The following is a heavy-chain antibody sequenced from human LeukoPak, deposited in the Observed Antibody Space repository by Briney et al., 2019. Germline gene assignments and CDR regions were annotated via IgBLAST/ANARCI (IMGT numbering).Heavy chain of an antibody. J-gene: IGHJ6*02. Sequence: SETLSLTCTVSGGSISSGDYYWSWIRQPPGKGLEWIGYIYYSGSTYYNPSLKSRVTISVDTSKSQFSLKLSSVTAADTAVYYCARCNHDYSNYGLSGYYYGMDVWGQGTTVTVSS. V-gene: IGHV4-30-4*01. D-gene: IGHD4-11*01. CDR1: GGSISSGDYY. CDR3: ARCNHDYSNYGLSGYYYGMDV. CDR2: IYYSGST.